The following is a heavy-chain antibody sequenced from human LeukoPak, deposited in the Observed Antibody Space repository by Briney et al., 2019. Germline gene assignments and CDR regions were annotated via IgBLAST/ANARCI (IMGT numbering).Heavy chain of an antibody. CDR2: IHSSGST. CDR1: GGSISSGSYY. D-gene: IGHD5-24*01. V-gene: IGHV4-61*02. CDR3: ARALPNTDNYNWAFDM. Sequence: PSETLSLTCTVSGGSISSGSYYWNWIRQPAGKGLEWIGRIHSSGSTRYNPSLKSRVTISVDKSNQFSLKMNYVTAADTAMYYCARALPNTDNYNWAFDMWGQGTMVTVSS. J-gene: IGHJ3*02.